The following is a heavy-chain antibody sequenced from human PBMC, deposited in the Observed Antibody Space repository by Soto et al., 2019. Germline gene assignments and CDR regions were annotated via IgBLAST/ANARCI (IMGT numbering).Heavy chain of an antibody. D-gene: IGHD2-21*02. V-gene: IGHV1-69*01. CDR1: GGSFSSSA. CDR3: ALVVGLYCGGDCSMHYFYY. J-gene: IGHJ4*02. Sequence: QVQLVQSGAAVKKPGSSVKVSCKASGGSFSSSAISWVRQAPGQGLEWMGGIIPIFDTANYAQKFQGRVTIAADESTHTASMELSSLRSEDTAVYYCALVVGLYCGGDCSMHYFYYWGQGTLVTVSS. CDR2: IIPIFDTA.